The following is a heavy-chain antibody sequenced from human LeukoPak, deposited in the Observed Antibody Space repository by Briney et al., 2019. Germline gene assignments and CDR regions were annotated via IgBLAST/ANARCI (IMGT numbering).Heavy chain of an antibody. CDR1: GGTFSSYA. J-gene: IGHJ6*03. Sequence: SVKVSCKASGGTFSSYAISWVRQAPGQGLEWMGGIIPIFGTANYAQKFQGRVTITTDESTSTAYMELSSLRSEDTAVYYCAGLVVPAAQDYYYYYYMDVWGKGTTVTVSS. V-gene: IGHV1-69*05. D-gene: IGHD2-2*01. CDR3: AGLVVPAAQDYYYYYYMDV. CDR2: IIPIFGTA.